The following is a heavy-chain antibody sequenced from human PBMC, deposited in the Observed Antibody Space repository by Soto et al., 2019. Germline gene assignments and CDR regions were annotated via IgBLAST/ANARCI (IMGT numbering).Heavy chain of an antibody. CDR3: ARAVGQLAHFDS. CDR1: GFTVSSNY. V-gene: IGHV3-66*01. CDR2: IYSGGST. D-gene: IGHD6-6*01. Sequence: EVQLVESGGGLVQPGGSLRLSCAASGFTVSSNYMSWVRQAPGKGLEWVSVIYSGGSTYYADSVKGRFIISRDNSKNTLYLQMNSLRAEDTAVYYCARAVGQLAHFDSWGQGTLVTVSS. J-gene: IGHJ4*02.